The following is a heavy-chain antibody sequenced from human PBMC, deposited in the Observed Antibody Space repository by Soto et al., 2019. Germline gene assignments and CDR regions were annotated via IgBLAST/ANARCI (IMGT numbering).Heavy chain of an antibody. CDR2: VYTSGST. CDR3: ARGYCSADNCYPGYFDH. V-gene: IGHV4-4*07. D-gene: IGHD2-15*01. J-gene: IGHJ4*02. CDR1: GGSISSYY. Sequence: QVQLQESGPGLVKPSETLSLTCTVAGGSISSYYWSWIRQPAGKGLEWIGRVYTSGSTNYNPSLMSRVTMSVDTSKNQFSLKLSSVTAADTAVYYCARGYCSADNCYPGYFDHWGQGTLVTVSS.